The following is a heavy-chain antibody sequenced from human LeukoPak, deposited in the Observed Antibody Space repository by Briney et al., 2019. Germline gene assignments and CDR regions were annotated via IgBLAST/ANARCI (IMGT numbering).Heavy chain of an antibody. J-gene: IGHJ4*02. CDR1: GFTFSSYS. V-gene: IGHV3-21*01. D-gene: IGHD4-17*01. Sequence: PVGSLSLSCAPSGFTFSSYSMNWVRQAPGKGLEWVSSISSRSSYIYYADSVKGRFTISRDNAKNSLYLQMNSLRAEDTAVYYCAKDDSGDYRGSQGIDYWGQGTLVTVSS. CDR2: ISSRSSYI. CDR3: AKDDSGDYRGSQGIDY.